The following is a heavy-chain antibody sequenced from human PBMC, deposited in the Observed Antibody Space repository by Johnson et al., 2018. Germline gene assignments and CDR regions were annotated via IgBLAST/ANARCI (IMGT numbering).Heavy chain of an antibody. CDR2: ISTGGVIV. CDR1: GFTFSDYY. V-gene: IGHV3-11*01. D-gene: IGHD6-19*01. Sequence: QVQLVESVGGVVQPGRSLRLSCAASGFTFSDYYMSWIRQAPGKGLEWISFISTGGVIVIYADSVRGRFPISRDSPKNSLYLQINSRGAEDTAVYYWAGGLRGSGWYPDYFHNWGQGTLVTVS. J-gene: IGHJ1*01. CDR3: AGGLRGSGWYPDYFHN.